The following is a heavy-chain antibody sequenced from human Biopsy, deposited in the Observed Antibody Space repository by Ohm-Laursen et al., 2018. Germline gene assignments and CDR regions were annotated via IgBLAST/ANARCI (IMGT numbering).Heavy chain of an antibody. V-gene: IGHV4-4*08. CDR3: ARHDRSGYWGLDY. J-gene: IGHJ4*02. CDR1: GGSLNNHY. Sequence: ETLSLTCSVSGGSLNNHYWSWIRQSPGKGLEWLAYIYSSGRTKYNPSLKSRIIVSVDTSKNQLSLKVTSVTATDTAMYYCARHDRSGYWGLDYWGQGALVTVSA. D-gene: IGHD3-22*01. CDR2: IYSSGRT.